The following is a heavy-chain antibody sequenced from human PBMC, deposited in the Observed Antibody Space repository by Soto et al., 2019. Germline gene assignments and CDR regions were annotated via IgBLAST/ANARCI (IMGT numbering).Heavy chain of an antibody. V-gene: IGHV3-23*01. Sequence: EVQLLESGGGLVQPGGSLRLSCAASGFTFSDYAMSWVRQAPGKGLDWVSAISSSGDHTFYADSVKGRFTISRDNTKNTQHLQVNSLGAEDTAVYYCAKLLRPGLQLFDFWGQGTLVTVSS. CDR3: AKLLRPGLQLFDF. D-gene: IGHD4-4*01. CDR2: ISSSGDHT. J-gene: IGHJ4*02. CDR1: GFTFSDYA.